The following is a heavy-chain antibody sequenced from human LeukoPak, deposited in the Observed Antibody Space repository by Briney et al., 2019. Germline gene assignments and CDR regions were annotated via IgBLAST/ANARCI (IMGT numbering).Heavy chain of an antibody. J-gene: IGHJ4*02. Sequence: PGGSLRLSCAASGFTFSSYAMHWVRQAPGKGLEWVAVISYDGSNKYYADSVKGRFTISRDNSKNTLYLQMNSLRAEDTAVYYCARATEKVVPAANFDYWGQGTLVTVSS. CDR3: ARATEKVVPAANFDY. CDR1: GFTFSSYA. CDR2: ISYDGSNK. V-gene: IGHV3-30-3*01. D-gene: IGHD2-2*01.